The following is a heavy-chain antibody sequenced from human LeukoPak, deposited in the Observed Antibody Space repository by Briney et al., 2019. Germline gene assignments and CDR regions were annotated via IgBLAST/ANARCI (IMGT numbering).Heavy chain of an antibody. CDR2: ISAYNGNT. D-gene: IGHD3-22*01. J-gene: IGHJ4*02. CDR3: ARDRGYYDSSGYYRIYYFDY. V-gene: IGHV1-18*01. CDR1: GYTFTSYG. Sequence: EASVKASCKASGYTFTSYGISWVRQAPGQGLEWMGWISAYNGNTNYAQKLQGRVTMTTDTSTSTAYMELRSLRSDDTAVYYCARDRGYYDSSGYYRIYYFDYWGQGTLVTVSS.